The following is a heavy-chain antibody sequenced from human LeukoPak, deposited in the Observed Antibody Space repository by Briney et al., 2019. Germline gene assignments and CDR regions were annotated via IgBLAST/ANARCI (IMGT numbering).Heavy chain of an antibody. V-gene: IGHV2-70*11. CDR3: ARVRVDTVLADY. D-gene: IGHD5-18*01. J-gene: IGHJ4*02. CDR2: IDWDDDK. CDR1: GFSLTTSSMC. Sequence: SGPTLVNPTQTLTLTCTFSGFSLTTSSMCVSWIRQPPGKALEWLARIDWDDDKYYSTSLKTRLTISKDTSKNQVVLTMTNMDPVDTATYYCARVRVDTVLADYWGQGTLVTVSS.